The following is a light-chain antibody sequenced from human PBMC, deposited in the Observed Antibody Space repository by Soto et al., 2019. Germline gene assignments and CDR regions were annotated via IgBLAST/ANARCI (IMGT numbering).Light chain of an antibody. V-gene: IGKV1-5*03. J-gene: IGKJ3*01. CDR1: QFMSVW. Sequence: DIQMTQSPSTLSASVGDRVTITCRASQFMSVWLAWYQQKPGKAPKLLIYKASSLHSGVPTRFSGSGSGTEFTLTISSLQPDDSATYYCQQYNSFPLTFGHGTKVDIK. CDR3: QQYNSFPLT. CDR2: KAS.